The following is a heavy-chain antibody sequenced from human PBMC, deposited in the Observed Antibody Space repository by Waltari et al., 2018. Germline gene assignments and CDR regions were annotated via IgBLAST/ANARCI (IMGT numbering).Heavy chain of an antibody. J-gene: IGHJ4*02. V-gene: IGHV1-69-2*01. CDR3: ANSMSGPRVQ. CDR2: LDPENGAT. CDR1: GYIFTDYY. Sequence: EAQLIQSAAQVKSPGATVKVSCKAFGYIFTDYYMHWMQQVPGKGPEWMGRLDPENGATEFADRFQGRLTVTADTSTDTAYMELSGLTSEDTATYYCANSMSGPRVQWGQGTQVTVSP. D-gene: IGHD3-3*01.